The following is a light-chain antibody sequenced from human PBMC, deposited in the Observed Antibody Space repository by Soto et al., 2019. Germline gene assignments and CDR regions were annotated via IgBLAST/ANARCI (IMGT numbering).Light chain of an antibody. J-gene: IGLJ1*01. CDR3: NSYTGSNIPYV. V-gene: IGLV2-14*01. CDR1: SSDVGNYNY. CDR2: DVS. Sequence: ALTQPASVSGSPGQSITISCTGTSSDVGNYNYVSWYQQHPGRAPKLLIYDVSYRPSGVSNRFSGSKSGNTASLTISGLQAEDEADYYCNSYTGSNIPYVFGTGTKLTVL.